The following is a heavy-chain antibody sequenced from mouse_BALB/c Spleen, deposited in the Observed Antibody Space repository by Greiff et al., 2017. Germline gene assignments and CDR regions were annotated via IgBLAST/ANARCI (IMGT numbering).Heavy chain of an antibody. CDR2: IWSGGST. D-gene: IGHD1-2*01. CDR3: ARKPSYYGPHYYAMDY. Sequence: QVQLKESGPGLVQPSQSLSITCTVSGFSLTSYGVHWVRQSPGKGLEWLGVIWSGGSTDYNAALISRLSISKDNSKSQVFFKMNSLQANDTAIYYCARKPSYYGPHYYAMDYWGQGTSVTVSS. J-gene: IGHJ4*01. CDR1: GFSLTSYG. V-gene: IGHV2-2*02.